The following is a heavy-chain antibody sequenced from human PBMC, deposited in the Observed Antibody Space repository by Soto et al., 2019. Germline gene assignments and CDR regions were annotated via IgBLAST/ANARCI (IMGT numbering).Heavy chain of an antibody. CDR3: AKGKGYYDILTGYYPYDY. CDR2: ISGSGGST. Sequence: GGSLRLSCAASGFTFSSYAMSWVRQAPGKGLEWVSAISGSGGSTYYADSVKGRFTTSRDNSKNSLYLQMNSLRAEDTAVYYCAKGKGYYDILTGYYPYDYWGQGTLVTVSS. CDR1: GFTFSSYA. J-gene: IGHJ4*02. V-gene: IGHV3-23*01. D-gene: IGHD3-9*01.